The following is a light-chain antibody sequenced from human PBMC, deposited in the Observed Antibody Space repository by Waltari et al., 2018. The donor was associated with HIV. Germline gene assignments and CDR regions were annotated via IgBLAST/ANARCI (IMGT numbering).Light chain of an antibody. Sequence: DIQMTQFQSSLSASVGERVTITCRASQTIGIYLNWYQQKPEKAPNLLIYAASRLQSGVPSRFRGSGSETDFTLTISSLQPADFAAYYCQQSYSTPPTFGGGTKVDIK. V-gene: IGKV1-39*01. CDR3: QQSYSTPPT. CDR1: QTIGIY. J-gene: IGKJ4*01. CDR2: AAS.